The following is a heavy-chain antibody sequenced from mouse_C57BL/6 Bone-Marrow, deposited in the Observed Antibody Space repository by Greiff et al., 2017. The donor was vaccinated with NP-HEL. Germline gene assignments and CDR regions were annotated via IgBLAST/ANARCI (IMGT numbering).Heavy chain of an antibody. V-gene: IGHV1-4*01. J-gene: IGHJ1*03. CDR1: GYTFTSYT. CDR3: AREGENYGSSYDWYFDV. CDR2: INPSSGYT. Sequence: QVQLQQSGAELARPGASVKMSCKASGYTFTSYTMHWVKQRPGQGLEWIGYINPSSGYTKYNQKFKDKATLTADKYSSTAYMQLSSLTSEDSAVYYCAREGENYGSSYDWYFDVWGTGTTVTVSS. D-gene: IGHD1-1*01.